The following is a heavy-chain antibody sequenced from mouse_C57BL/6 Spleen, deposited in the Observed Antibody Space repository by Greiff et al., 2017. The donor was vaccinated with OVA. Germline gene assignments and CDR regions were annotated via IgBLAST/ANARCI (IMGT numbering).Heavy chain of an antibody. V-gene: IGHV1-53*01. D-gene: IGHD2-2*01. CDR2: INPSNGGT. J-gene: IGHJ2*01. Sequence: QVQLKQPETELVKPGASVKLSCKASGYTFTSYWMHWVKQRPGQGLEWIGNINPSNGGTNYNEKFKSKATLTVDKSSSTAYMQLSSLTSEDSAVYYCARWDYYGYDDDYWGQGTTLTVSS. CDR1: GYTFTSYW. CDR3: ARWDYYGYDDDY.